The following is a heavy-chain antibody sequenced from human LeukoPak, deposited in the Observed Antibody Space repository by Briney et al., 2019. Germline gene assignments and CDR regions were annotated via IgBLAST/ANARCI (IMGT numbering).Heavy chain of an antibody. J-gene: IGHJ6*03. CDR2: IYYSGST. Sequence: SETLSLTCTVSGGSISSYYWSWIRQPPGKGLEWIGYIYYSGSTNYNPSLKSRVTISVDTSKNQFSLKLSSVTAADTAVYYCARATTYYYYYYMDVWGKGTTVTISS. D-gene: IGHD1-1*01. V-gene: IGHV4-59*01. CDR1: GGSISSYY. CDR3: ARATTYYYYYYMDV.